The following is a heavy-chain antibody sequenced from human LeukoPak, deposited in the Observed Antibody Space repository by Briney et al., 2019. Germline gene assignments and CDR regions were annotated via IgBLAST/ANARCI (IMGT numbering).Heavy chain of an antibody. CDR2: INHSGST. D-gene: IGHD3-10*01. V-gene: IGHV4-34*01. CDR1: GGSFSGYY. Sequence: RPSETLSLTCAVYGGSFSGYYWSWIRQPPGKGLEWIGEINHSGSTNYNPSLKSRVTISVDTSKNQFSLKLSSVTAADTAVYYCARDPYYYGSGSYYAFDIWGQGTMVTVSS. CDR3: ARDPYYYGSGSYYAFDI. J-gene: IGHJ3*02.